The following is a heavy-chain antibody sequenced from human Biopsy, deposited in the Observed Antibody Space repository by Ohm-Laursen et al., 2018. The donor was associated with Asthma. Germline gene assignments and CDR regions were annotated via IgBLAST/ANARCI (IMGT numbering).Heavy chain of an antibody. V-gene: IGHV4-59*08. Sequence: SETLSLTCTVSGVSIRSYYWTWIRQPPGKGLEGNGNIHYSGSTYSNPSLKIRVSISVDTSKNHSSLKLSSVTAADTAVYYYARHWDWGSFFDYWGQGTPVTVSS. CDR2: IHYSGST. CDR3: ARHWDWGSFFDY. CDR1: GVSIRSYY. J-gene: IGHJ4*02. D-gene: IGHD7-27*01.